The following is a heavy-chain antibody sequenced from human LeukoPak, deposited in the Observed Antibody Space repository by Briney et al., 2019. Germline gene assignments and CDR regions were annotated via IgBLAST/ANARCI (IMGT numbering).Heavy chain of an antibody. J-gene: IGHJ6*04. V-gene: IGHV3-48*03. CDR3: AELGITMIGGV. D-gene: IGHD3-10*02. Sequence: GGSLRFSCAASGFTFSSYEMNWVRQAPGKGLAWVSYISSSGSTIYYADSVKGRFTISRDNAKNSLYLQMNSLRAEDTAVYYCAELGITMIGGVWGKGTTVTISS. CDR2: ISSSGSTI. CDR1: GFTFSSYE.